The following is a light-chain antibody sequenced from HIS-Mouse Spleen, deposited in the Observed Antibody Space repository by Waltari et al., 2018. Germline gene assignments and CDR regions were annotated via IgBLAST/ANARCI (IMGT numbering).Light chain of an antibody. Sequence: SYVLTQPPSVSVAPGKTARITCGGNNIGRKSVHGYQQKPGQAPVLVGYDDSDRPSGIPERFSGSNSGNTATLTISRVEAGDEADYYCQVWDSSSDHVVFGGGTKLTVL. J-gene: IGLJ2*01. CDR1: NIGRKS. CDR2: DDS. CDR3: QVWDSSSDHVV. V-gene: IGLV3-21*03.